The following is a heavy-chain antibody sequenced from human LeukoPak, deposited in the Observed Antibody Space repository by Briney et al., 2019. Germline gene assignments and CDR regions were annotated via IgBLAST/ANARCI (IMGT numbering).Heavy chain of an antibody. CDR2: IYTSGST. Sequence: SETLSLXCTVSGGSISSGSYYWSWSRQPAGKGLEWIGRIYTSGSTNYNPSLKSRVTISVDTSKNQFSLKLSSVTAADTAVYYCARERLYGGNSRFDYWGQGTLVTVSS. CDR1: GGSISSGSYY. D-gene: IGHD4-23*01. CDR3: ARERLYGGNSRFDY. V-gene: IGHV4-61*02. J-gene: IGHJ4*02.